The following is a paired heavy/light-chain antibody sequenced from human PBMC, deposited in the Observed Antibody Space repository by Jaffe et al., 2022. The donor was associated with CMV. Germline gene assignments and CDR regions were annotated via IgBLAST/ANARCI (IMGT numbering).Heavy chain of an antibody. CDR2: IYYSGST. CDR1: GGSISSYF. D-gene: IGHD2-21*02. J-gene: IGHJ3*02. Sequence: QVQLQESGPGLVKPSETLSLICSVSGGSISSYFWSWIRQPPGKGLEWIGYIYYSGSTNNNPSLRSRVTISIDTSKNQLSLKLTSVTATDTAVYYCARHGGVVVGTGLDVFDIWGRGTMVTVSS. CDR3: ARHGGVVVGTGLDVFDI. V-gene: IGHV4-59*08.
Light chain of an antibody. J-gene: IGKJ4*01. Sequence: EIVLTQSPATLSLSPGERATLSCRTSQSVSSYLAWYQQKPGQAPRLLIYDASNRATGIPARFSGSGSGTDFTLTISTLEPEDFAVYYCQQRSNSPLTFGGGTKVEIK. CDR3: QQRSNSPLT. CDR1: QSVSSY. CDR2: DAS. V-gene: IGKV3-11*01.